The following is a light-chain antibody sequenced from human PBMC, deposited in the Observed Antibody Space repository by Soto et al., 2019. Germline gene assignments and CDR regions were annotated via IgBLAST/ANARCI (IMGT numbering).Light chain of an antibody. J-gene: IGKJ4*01. V-gene: IGKV3-11*01. CDR2: DAS. Sequence: EIVLAQSPATLSLSPGERATLSCRASQSVSSYLAWYQQKPGQAPRLLIYDASNRATGIPARFSGSGSGTDFTLTISSLEPEDFAVYYCQHRSNWPLTFGGGTKVEIK. CDR3: QHRSNWPLT. CDR1: QSVSSY.